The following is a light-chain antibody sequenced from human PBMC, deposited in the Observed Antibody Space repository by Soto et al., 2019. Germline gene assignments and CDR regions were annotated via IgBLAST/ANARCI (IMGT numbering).Light chain of an antibody. Sequence: DIQMTQSPSYLSASVGDRATITCRASHVIRNNLAWYQQKPGKAPQRLIYTASRLQSGVPSSFSASGSWTELTLPIRSLQPEDFATYYCLKHNDFPFTFGTGTKVDI. J-gene: IGKJ3*01. CDR3: LKHNDFPFT. CDR2: TAS. CDR1: HVIRNN. V-gene: IGKV1-17*01.